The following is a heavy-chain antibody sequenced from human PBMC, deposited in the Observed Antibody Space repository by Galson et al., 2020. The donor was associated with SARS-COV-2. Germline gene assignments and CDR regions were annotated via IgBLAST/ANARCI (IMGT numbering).Heavy chain of an antibody. Sequence: QPPGKGLEWIGSIYYSGSTYYNPSLKSRVTISVDTSKNQFSLKLSSVTAADTAVYYCARHEAVRYFDWFYYYYGMDVWGQGTTVTVSS. V-gene: IGHV4-39*01. CDR3: ARHEAVRYFDWFYYYYGMDV. J-gene: IGHJ6*02. D-gene: IGHD3-9*01. CDR2: IYYSGST.